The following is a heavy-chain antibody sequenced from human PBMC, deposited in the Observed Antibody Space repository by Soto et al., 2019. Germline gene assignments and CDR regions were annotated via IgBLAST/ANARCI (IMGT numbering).Heavy chain of an antibody. CDR3: ARVPDV. Sequence: SETLSLTCTASGGTIISYYWSWIRQPPGKGLEWIGYIYYSGSTNYNPSLKSRVTISVDTSKNQFSLKLSSVTAADTAVYYCARVPDVWGQGTTVTVSS. V-gene: IGHV4-59*12. CDR2: IYYSGST. CDR1: GGTIISYY. J-gene: IGHJ6*02.